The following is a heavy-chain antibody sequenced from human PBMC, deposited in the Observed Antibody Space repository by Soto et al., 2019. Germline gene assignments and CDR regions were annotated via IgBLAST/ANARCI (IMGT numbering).Heavy chain of an antibody. CDR1: GCTISGKKY. Sequence: DVQLVESGGGLIQPGASLRLSCAAFGCTISGKKYVAWVRQAPGKGLEWVSALYDLDGSFYAASVKGRFTTSSDSSKTTVYLQMNDLRPDDTAVYYCATWHEREHAYDVWGQGTTVTVSS. V-gene: IGHV3-53*01. D-gene: IGHD1-1*01. CDR2: LYDLDGS. J-gene: IGHJ3*01. CDR3: ATWHEREHAYDV.